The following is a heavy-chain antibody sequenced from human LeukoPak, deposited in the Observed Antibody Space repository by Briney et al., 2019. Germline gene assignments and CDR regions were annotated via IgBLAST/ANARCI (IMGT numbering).Heavy chain of an antibody. D-gene: IGHD2-21*01. J-gene: IGHJ5*02. Sequence: KPSETLSLTCSVSGGSISASSHYWAWVRQPPGKGLEWIWRGYYTGSIRYNTSLKSRVTISVDMSKNALFLTVTSVTAADTAFSYCARRDYRACIDPWGQGILVTVS. CDR3: ARRDYRACIDP. CDR1: GGSISASSHY. CDR2: GYYTGSI. V-gene: IGHV4-39*01.